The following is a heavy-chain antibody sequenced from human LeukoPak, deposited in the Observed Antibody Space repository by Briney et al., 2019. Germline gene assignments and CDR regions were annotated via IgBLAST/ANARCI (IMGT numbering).Heavy chain of an antibody. Sequence: SVKVSCKASGGTFSSYAISWVRQAPGQGLEWMRRIIPIFGTANYSQKFQGRVTITTDESTSTAYMELSSLRSEDTAVYYCAREVWSGYYDYFDYWGQGTLVTVSS. CDR3: AREVWSGYYDYFDY. CDR1: GGTFSSYA. J-gene: IGHJ4*02. V-gene: IGHV1-69*05. CDR2: IIPIFGTA. D-gene: IGHD3-3*01.